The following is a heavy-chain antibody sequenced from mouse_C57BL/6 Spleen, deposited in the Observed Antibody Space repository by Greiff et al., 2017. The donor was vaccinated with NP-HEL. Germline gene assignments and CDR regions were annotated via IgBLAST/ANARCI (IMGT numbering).Heavy chain of an antibody. J-gene: IGHJ4*01. D-gene: IGHD1-1*01. CDR2: IYPGDGDT. Sequence: VKLQESGPELVKPGASVKISCKASGYAFSSSWMNWVKQRPGKGLEWIGRIYPGDGDTNYNGKFKGKATLTADKSSSTAYMQLSSLTSEDSAVYFCARPRYYYGSSSYAMDYWGQGTSVTVSS. V-gene: IGHV1-82*01. CDR3: ARPRYYYGSSSYAMDY. CDR1: GYAFSSSW.